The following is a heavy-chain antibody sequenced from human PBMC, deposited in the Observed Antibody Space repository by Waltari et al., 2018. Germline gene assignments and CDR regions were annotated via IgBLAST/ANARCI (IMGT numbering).Heavy chain of an antibody. V-gene: IGHV4-34*12. CDR1: NGSSSRYF. J-gene: IGHJ5*01. Sequence: VHLQQWGAGLLKPSETLSLTCAVYNGSSSRYFWSWVRQSPGKGLEWIGEIIHTGSSNYTPALKNRVTVSVDTSKKQVSLQVRSGTAADTAVYYCARRGISVAVEFDSWGQGTLVTVSS. CDR3: ARRGISVAVEFDS. D-gene: IGHD6-19*01. CDR2: IIHTGSS.